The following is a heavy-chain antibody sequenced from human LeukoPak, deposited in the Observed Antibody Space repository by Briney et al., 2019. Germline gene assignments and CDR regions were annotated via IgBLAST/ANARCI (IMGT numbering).Heavy chain of an antibody. CDR3: ARAYSSSWYSSSHYYYYMDV. J-gene: IGHJ6*03. CDR1: GYTFTSYG. CDR2: ISAYNGNT. D-gene: IGHD6-13*01. V-gene: IGHV1-18*01. Sequence: ASVKVSCKASGYTFTSYGISWVRQAPGQGLEWMGWISAYNGNTNYAQKLQGRVTMTTDTSTSTAYMEPRSLRSDDTAVYYCARAYSSSWYSSSHYYYYMDVWGKGTTVTVSS.